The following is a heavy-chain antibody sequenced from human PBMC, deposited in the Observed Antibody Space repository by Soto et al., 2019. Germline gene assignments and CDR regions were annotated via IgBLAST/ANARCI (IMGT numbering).Heavy chain of an antibody. D-gene: IGHD3-10*01. CDR2: IYYSGST. CDR3: ATGRVLYGSEY. Sequence: SETLSLTCTVSGGSISSGNYYWSWIRQPPGKGLEWIGHIYYSGSTYYNSSLKSRVTISLDTSKNQYSLRLSSVTTADTALYYCATGRVLYGSEYWGQGTLVTVSS. J-gene: IGHJ4*02. CDR1: GGSISSGNYY. V-gene: IGHV4-30-4*02.